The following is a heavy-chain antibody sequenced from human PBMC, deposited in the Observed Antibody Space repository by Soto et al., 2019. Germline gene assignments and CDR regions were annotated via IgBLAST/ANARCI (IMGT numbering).Heavy chain of an antibody. V-gene: IGHV4-39*01. CDR3: ARHCSNTSCYEFDY. CDR1: SGSISSSSHY. D-gene: IGHD2-2*01. Sequence: SETLSLTCTVSSGSISSSSHYWAWIRQPPGKGLEWIGSIYYSGSTYYNPSLKSRVTISVDTSKNQFSLKLSSVTAADTAVYYCARHCSNTSCYEFDYWGQGTLVTISS. J-gene: IGHJ4*02. CDR2: IYYSGST.